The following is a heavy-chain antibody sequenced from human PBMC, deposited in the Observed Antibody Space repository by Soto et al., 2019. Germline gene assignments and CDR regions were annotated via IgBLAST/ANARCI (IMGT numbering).Heavy chain of an antibody. CDR3: AKAKYSSSWYPVYFQH. Sequence: PGGSLRLSCAASGFTFSSYAMSWVRQAPGKGLEWVSAISGSGGSTYYADSVKGRFTISRDNSKNTLYLQMNSLRAEDTAVYYCAKAKYSSSWYPVYFQHWGQGTLVTVSS. J-gene: IGHJ1*01. CDR1: GFTFSSYA. CDR2: ISGSGGST. V-gene: IGHV3-23*01. D-gene: IGHD6-13*01.